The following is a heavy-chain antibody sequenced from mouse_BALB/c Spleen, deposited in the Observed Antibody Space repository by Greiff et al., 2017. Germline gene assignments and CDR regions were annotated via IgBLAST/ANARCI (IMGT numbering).Heavy chain of an antibody. CDR3: ALYAIEVPYAMDY. J-gene: IGHJ4*01. CDR1: GYTFSSYW. CDR2: ILPGSGST. Sequence: QVQLQQSGAELMKPGASVKISCKATGYTFSSYWIEWVKQRPGHGLEWIGEILPGSGSTNYNEKFKGKATFTADTSSNTAYMQLSSLTSEDSAVYYCALYAIEVPYAMDYWGQGTSVTVSS. D-gene: IGHD2-14*01. V-gene: IGHV1-9*01.